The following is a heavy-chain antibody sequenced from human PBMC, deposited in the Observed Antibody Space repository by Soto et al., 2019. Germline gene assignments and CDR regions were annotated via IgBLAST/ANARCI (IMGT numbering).Heavy chain of an antibody. J-gene: IGHJ4*02. CDR3: AKDFHPLPSSFFDY. Sequence: HPGGSLRLSCAASGFTFDDYAMHWVRQAPGKGLEWVSGISWNSGSIGYADSVKGRFTISRDNAKNSLYLQMNSLRAEDTALYYCAKDFHPLPSSFFDYWGQGTLVTVSS. CDR1: GFTFDDYA. V-gene: IGHV3-9*01. CDR2: ISWNSGSI. D-gene: IGHD2-2*01.